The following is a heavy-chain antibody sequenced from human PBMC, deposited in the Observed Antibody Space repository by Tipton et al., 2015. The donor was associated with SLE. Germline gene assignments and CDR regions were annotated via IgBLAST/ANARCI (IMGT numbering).Heavy chain of an antibody. Sequence: TLSLTCAVYGGSFSGYYWSWIRQPPGKGLEWIGEINHSGSTNYNPSLKSRVTISVDTSKNQFSLKLSSVTAEDTAVYYCARYASLGYWYFDLWGRGTLVTVSS. CDR2: INHSGST. D-gene: IGHD3-10*01. CDR3: ARYASLGYWYFDL. J-gene: IGHJ2*01. CDR1: GGSFSGYY. V-gene: IGHV4-34*01.